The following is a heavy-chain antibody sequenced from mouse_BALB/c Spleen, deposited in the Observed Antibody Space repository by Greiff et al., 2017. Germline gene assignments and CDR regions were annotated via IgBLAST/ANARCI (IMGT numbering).Heavy chain of an antibody. V-gene: IGHV1S29*02. Sequence: VQLQQSGPELVKPGASVKISCKASGYTFTDYNMHWVKQSHGKSLEWIGYIYPYNGGTGYNQKFKSKATLTVDNSSSTAYMELRSLTSEDSAVYYCARTDVAWFAYWGQGTLVTVSA. CDR3: ARTDVAWFAY. CDR2: IYPYNGGT. CDR1: GYTFTDYN. J-gene: IGHJ3*01.